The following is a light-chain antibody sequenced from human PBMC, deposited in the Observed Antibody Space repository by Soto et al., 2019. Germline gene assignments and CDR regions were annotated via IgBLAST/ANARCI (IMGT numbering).Light chain of an antibody. CDR3: SSYTAYTTYV. CDR1: DSDVGGFNY. V-gene: IGLV2-14*03. J-gene: IGLJ1*01. CDR2: DVS. Sequence: QSALTQPASVSGAPGQSITISCTGTDSDVGGFNYVSWYQQYPGKAPKLMIYDVSDRPSGVSNRFSGSKSGNTASLTISGLQAEDEADYYCSSYTAYTTYVFGTGTKATVL.